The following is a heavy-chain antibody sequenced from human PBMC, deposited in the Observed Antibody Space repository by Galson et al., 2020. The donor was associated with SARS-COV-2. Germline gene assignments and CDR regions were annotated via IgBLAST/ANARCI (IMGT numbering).Heavy chain of an antibody. CDR1: GYTFTSYA. Sequence: ASLKVSCKASGYTFTSYAMNWVRQAPGQGLEWMGWINTNTGNPTYAQGFTGRFVFSLDTSVSTAYLQISSLKAEDTAVYYCARRGDFWSGYTEYYFDYWGQGTLVTVSS. J-gene: IGHJ4*02. V-gene: IGHV7-4-1*02. CDR3: ARRGDFWSGYTEYYFDY. CDR2: INTNTGNP. D-gene: IGHD3-3*01.